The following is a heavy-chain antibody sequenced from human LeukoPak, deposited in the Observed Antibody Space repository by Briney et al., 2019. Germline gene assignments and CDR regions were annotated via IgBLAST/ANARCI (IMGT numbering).Heavy chain of an antibody. CDR3: ARATYDSSGYYFAGH. J-gene: IGHJ4*02. CDR2: ISSSSSSV. V-gene: IGHV3-21*01. Sequence: GGSLILSCAASGFTFSSYSMNWVRQAPGKGLEWVSSISSSSSSVYYADSVRGRFTISRDNAKNSLSLQMNSLRAEDTAVYYCARATYDSSGYYFAGHWGQGTLVTVSS. D-gene: IGHD3-22*01. CDR1: GFTFSSYS.